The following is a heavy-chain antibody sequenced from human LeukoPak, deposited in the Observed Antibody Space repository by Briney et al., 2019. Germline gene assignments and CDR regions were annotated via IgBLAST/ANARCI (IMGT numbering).Heavy chain of an antibody. Sequence: PGGSLRLSCAASGFTFSSYSVNWVRQAPGKGLEWVSSISSSSSYIYYADSVKGRFTISRDNAKNSLYLQMNGLRAEDTAVYYCARDPSGAFDIWGQGTMVTVSS. V-gene: IGHV3-21*01. CDR2: ISSSSSYI. CDR1: GFTFSSYS. CDR3: ARDPSGAFDI. J-gene: IGHJ3*02.